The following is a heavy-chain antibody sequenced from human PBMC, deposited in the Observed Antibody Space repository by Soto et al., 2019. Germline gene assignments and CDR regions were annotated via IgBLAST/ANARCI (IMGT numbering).Heavy chain of an antibody. D-gene: IGHD6-19*01. V-gene: IGHV4-59*08. CDR3: GRHIAVAGAIDY. Sequence: PSETLSLTCAVSGGSISGHSWSWIRQSPGKGLEWIGDIYHSGSTNYNPSLKSRVTISVDTSKNQFSLTLSSVTAADTAVYYCGRHIAVAGAIDYWGQRTLVTVSP. CDR1: GGSISGHS. J-gene: IGHJ4*02. CDR2: IYHSGST.